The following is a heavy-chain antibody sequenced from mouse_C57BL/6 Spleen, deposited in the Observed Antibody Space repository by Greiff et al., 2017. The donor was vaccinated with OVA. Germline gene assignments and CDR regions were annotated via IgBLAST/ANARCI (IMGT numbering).Heavy chain of an antibody. D-gene: IGHD2-4*01. J-gene: IGHJ4*01. CDR1: GYAFTNYL. CDR2: INPGSGGT. CDR3: AREGAMITTEFYAMDY. Sequence: VQLQQSGAELVRPGTSVKVSCKASGYAFTNYLIEWVKQRPGQGLEWIGVINPGSGGTNYNEKFKGKATLTADKSSSTAYMQLSSLTSEDSAVYFCAREGAMITTEFYAMDYWGQGTSVTVSS. V-gene: IGHV1-54*01.